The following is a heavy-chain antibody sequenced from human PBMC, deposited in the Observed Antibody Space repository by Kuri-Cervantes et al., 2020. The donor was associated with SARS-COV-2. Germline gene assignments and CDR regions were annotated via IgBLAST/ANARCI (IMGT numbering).Heavy chain of an antibody. J-gene: IGHJ5*02. Sequence: GESLKISCAASGFTFSSYAMSWVRQAPGKGLEWVSAISGSGGSTYYADSVKGRFTISRDNSKNTLYLQMNSLRAEDTAVYYCARHSGSGWTGNWFDPWGQGTLVTVSS. V-gene: IGHV3-23*01. CDR1: GFTFSSYA. D-gene: IGHD6-19*01. CDR2: ISGSGGST. CDR3: ARHSGSGWTGNWFDP.